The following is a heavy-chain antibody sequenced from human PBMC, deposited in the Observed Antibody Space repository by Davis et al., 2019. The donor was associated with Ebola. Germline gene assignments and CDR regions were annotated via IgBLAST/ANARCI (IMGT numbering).Heavy chain of an antibody. CDR1: GFTVSSNY. V-gene: IGHV3-66*01. J-gene: IGHJ4*02. CDR3: ARDLVVVAADRVY. Sequence: GGSLRISCAASGFTVSSNYMSWVRQAPGKGLEWVSVIYSGGSTYYADSVKGRFTISRDNSKNTLYLQMNSLRAEDTAVYYCARDLVVVAADRVYWGQGTLVTVSS. CDR2: IYSGGST. D-gene: IGHD2-15*01.